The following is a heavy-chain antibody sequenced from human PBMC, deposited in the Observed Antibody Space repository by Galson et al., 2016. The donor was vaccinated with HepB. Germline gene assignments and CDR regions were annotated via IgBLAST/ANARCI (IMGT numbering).Heavy chain of an antibody. CDR1: GGTFSSYA. V-gene: IGHV1-69*13. CDR3: ASSGTTGWYNWFDP. Sequence: SVKVSCKASGGTFSSYAISWVRQAPGQGLEWMGGIIPMYGRANYAQKFQGRVTITADESTSTAYMELSSLRSEDTAVYYCASSGTTGWYNWFDPWGQGALVTVSS. CDR2: IIPMYGRA. D-gene: IGHD1-1*01. J-gene: IGHJ5*02.